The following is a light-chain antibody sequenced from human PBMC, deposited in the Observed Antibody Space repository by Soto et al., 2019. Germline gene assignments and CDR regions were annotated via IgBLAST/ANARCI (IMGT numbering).Light chain of an antibody. J-gene: IGLJ2*01. CDR2: DVN. CDR3: VSYAGSNKPA. CDR1: SSDVGGYNY. Sequence: QSALTHPPSASGSPGQSVAVSCSGTSSDVGGYNYVSWYQQHPGKAPKLMIYDVNKRPSGVPDRFFGSKSGNTASLTVSGLEAEDEADYYCVSYAGSNKPAFGGGTKLTVL. V-gene: IGLV2-8*01.